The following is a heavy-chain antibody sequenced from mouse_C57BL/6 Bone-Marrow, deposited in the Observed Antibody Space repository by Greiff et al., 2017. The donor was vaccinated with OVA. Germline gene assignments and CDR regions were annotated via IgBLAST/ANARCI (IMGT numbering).Heavy chain of an antibody. CDR1: GYTFTSYW. CDR3: ARGGGGSSLYYFDY. J-gene: IGHJ2*01. D-gene: IGHD1-1*01. CDR2: LHPNSGYT. Sequence: QVQLQQPGAELVKPGASVKLSCKASGYTFTSYWMHWVKQRPGQGLEWIGMLHPNSGYTNYNEKFKGKATLTADKSSSTAYMQFSSLTSEDSAIYYCARGGGGSSLYYFDYWGQGTTLTVSS. V-gene: IGHV1-64*01.